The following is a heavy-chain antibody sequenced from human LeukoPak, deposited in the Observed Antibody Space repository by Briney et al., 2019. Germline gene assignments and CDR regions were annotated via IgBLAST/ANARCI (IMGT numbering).Heavy chain of an antibody. CDR1: GYSISSGYY. D-gene: IGHD3-10*01. CDR2: VYHSGST. CDR3: ARAGNNMVRGESTTVGMDV. Sequence: PSDTLSLTCSVSGYSISSGYYWGWIRQPPGKGLEWIGRVYHSGSTYYNPSLKSRVTISVDTSKNQFSLKLSSVTAADTAVYYCARAGNNMVRGESTTVGMDVWGQGTTVTVSS. V-gene: IGHV4-38-2*02. J-gene: IGHJ6*02.